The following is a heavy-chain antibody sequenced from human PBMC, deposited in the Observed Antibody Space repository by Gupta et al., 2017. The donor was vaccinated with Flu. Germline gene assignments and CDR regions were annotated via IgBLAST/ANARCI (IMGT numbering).Heavy chain of an antibody. CDR3: ARLGVGHWYFDL. CDR2: IGTAGDT. CDR1: GFTFSSYD. Sequence: EVQLVESGGGLVQPGGSLRLSCAASGFTFSSYDMHWVRQATGKGLEWVSAIGTAGDTYYPGSVKGRFTISRENAKNSLYLQMNSLRAGDTAVYYCARLGVGHWYFDLWGRGTLVTVSS. V-gene: IGHV3-13*04. J-gene: IGHJ2*01.